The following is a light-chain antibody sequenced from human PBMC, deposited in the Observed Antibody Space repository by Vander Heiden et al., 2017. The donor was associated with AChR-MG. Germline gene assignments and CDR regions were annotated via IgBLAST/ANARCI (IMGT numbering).Light chain of an antibody. Sequence: IVLTPSPGTLSLSPGDRATLSCRASQSVSSSYLAWYQQRPGQAPRLRISGTSSRATGVPDRFSGGGSGTDFTLTISRLEPEDFAVYFCQQYGSSPYTFGQGTKLEIK. V-gene: IGKV3-20*01. CDR2: GTS. CDR3: QQYGSSPYT. J-gene: IGKJ2*01. CDR1: QSVSSSY.